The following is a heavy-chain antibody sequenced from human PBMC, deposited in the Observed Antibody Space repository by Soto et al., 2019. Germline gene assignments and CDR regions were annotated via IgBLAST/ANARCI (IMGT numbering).Heavy chain of an antibody. CDR3: ARGPSGDKVHY. D-gene: IGHD7-27*01. V-gene: IGHV4-30-4*01. Sequence: QVPLQESGPGLVKPSQTLSLTCTVSGGSITSDYSCWSWIRQPPGEGLEWIGHIFDSGTTYTNPSRRSQVAIPLDTSKNHFSLTLSSGTAADPAVYYCARGPSGDKVHYWGQGALVTVSS. CDR2: IFDSGTT. CDR1: GGSITSDYSC. J-gene: IGHJ4*02.